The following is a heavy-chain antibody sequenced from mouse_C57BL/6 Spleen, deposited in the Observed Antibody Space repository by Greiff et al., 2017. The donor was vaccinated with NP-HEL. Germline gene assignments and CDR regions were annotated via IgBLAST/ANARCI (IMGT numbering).Heavy chain of an antibody. J-gene: IGHJ4*01. V-gene: IGHV1-76*01. CDR1: GYTFTDYY. CDR2: IYPGSGNT. D-gene: IGHD2-4*01. CDR3: ARSDDDYGGRYAMDY. Sequence: QVQLKQSGAELVRPGASVKLSCKASGYTFTDYYINWVKQRPGQGLEWIARIYPGSGNTYYNEKFKGKATLTAEKSSSTAYMQLSSLTSEDSAVYFCARSDDDYGGRYAMDYWGQGTSVTVSS.